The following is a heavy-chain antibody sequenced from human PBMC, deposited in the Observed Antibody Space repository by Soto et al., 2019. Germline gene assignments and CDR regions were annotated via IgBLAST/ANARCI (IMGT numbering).Heavy chain of an antibody. D-gene: IGHD6-19*01. J-gene: IGHJ4*02. CDR3: AGTTTVAGTPEFDY. CDR1: GFTFSSFS. CDR2: ISYDGSTK. Sequence: GGSLRLSCAASGFTFSSFSLHWVRQAPGKGLEWLALISYDGSTKYNADSVKGRFTVSRDNSNNTLYLQLSSLRPEDTAVYYCAGTTTVAGTPEFDYWGQGTLVTVSS. V-gene: IGHV3-30-3*01.